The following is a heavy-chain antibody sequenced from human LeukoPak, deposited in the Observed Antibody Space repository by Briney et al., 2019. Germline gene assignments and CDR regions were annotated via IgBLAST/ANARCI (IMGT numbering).Heavy chain of an antibody. CDR2: INLDGSEI. V-gene: IGHV3-7*03. Sequence: GGSLRLSCEASGFVFGHSWMSWVRHAPGKGPEWVANINLDGSEINYLDSLTGRLTISRDNAKDSLYLQMNGLRAEDTAVYFCVRDQGYSTFDYWGQGTLVTVSS. J-gene: IGHJ4*02. D-gene: IGHD3-22*01. CDR3: VRDQGYSTFDY. CDR1: GFVFGHSW.